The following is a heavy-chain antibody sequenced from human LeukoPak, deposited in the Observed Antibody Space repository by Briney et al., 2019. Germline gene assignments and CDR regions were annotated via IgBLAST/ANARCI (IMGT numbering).Heavy chain of an antibody. V-gene: IGHV1-46*01. CDR3: ARDNSVEDTAWWFDP. D-gene: IGHD4-23*01. J-gene: IGHJ5*02. CDR1: GYTFTSYF. Sequence: ASVKVSCKASGYTFTSYFMHWVRQAPGQGLEWMGIINPSGGSTSYAQKFQGRVTMTRDMPTSTDYMELSSLRSEDTAVYYCARDNSVEDTAWWFDPWGQGTLVTVSS. CDR2: INPSGGST.